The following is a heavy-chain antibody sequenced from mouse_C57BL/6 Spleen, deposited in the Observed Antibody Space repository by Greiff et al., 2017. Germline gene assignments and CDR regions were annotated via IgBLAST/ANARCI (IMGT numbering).Heavy chain of an antibody. CDR3: ARNLYYFDD. Sequence: QVQLQQSGAELVKPGASVKLSCKASGYTFTSYWMQWVKQRPGQGLEWIGEIDPSDSYTNYNQKFKGKATLTVDTSSSTAYMQLSSLTSEDSAVYYCARNLYYFDDWGQGTTLTVSS. CDR2: IDPSDSYT. V-gene: IGHV1-50*01. CDR1: GYTFTSYW. J-gene: IGHJ2*01.